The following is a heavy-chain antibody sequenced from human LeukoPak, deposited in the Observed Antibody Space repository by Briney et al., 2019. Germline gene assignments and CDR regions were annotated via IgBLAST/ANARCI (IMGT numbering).Heavy chain of an antibody. CDR3: AKNGDRGAYCSGGSCYPYYYYYIDV. Sequence: PGGSLRLSCAASGFTFSSYEMNWVRQAPGKGLEWVSYISSSGSTTYYADSVKGRFTISRDNSKNTLYLQMNSLRAEDTAIYYCAKNGDRGAYCSGGSCYPYYYYYIDVWGKGTTVTISS. J-gene: IGHJ6*03. CDR1: GFTFSSYE. V-gene: IGHV3-48*03. D-gene: IGHD2-15*01. CDR2: ISSSGSTT.